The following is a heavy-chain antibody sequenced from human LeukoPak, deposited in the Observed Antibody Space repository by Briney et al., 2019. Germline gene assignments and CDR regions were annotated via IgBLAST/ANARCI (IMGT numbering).Heavy chain of an antibody. CDR3: AKEAYYGSGRYYFDY. Sequence: PGGSLRLSCAASGFTFSSYAVSWVRQAPGKGLEWVSAISGSGGSTYYADSVKGRFAISRDNSKNTLYLQMNSLRAEDTAVYYCAKEAYYGSGRYYFDYWGQGTLVTVSS. V-gene: IGHV3-23*01. J-gene: IGHJ4*02. D-gene: IGHD3-10*01. CDR1: GFTFSSYA. CDR2: ISGSGGST.